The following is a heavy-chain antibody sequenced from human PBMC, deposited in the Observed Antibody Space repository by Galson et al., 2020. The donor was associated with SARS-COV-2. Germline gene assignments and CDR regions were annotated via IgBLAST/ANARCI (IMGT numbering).Heavy chain of an antibody. J-gene: IGHJ6*02. V-gene: IGHV3-53*01. CDR3: ARDDRDYSDGYRYNGMDV. Sequence: GESLKISCAASGFTVSSSYMSWVRQAPGKGLEWVSTIYSGGNTYYADSVKGRFTMSRDKSKDSLYLQMKNLRAEDTAVYYCARDDRDYSDGYRYNGMDVWGQGTTVTVSS. CDR1: GFTVSSSY. D-gene: IGHD3-22*01. CDR2: IYSGGNT.